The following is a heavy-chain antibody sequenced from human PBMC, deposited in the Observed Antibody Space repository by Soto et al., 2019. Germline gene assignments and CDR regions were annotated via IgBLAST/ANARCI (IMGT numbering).Heavy chain of an antibody. CDR2: IWYDGSNK. V-gene: IGHV3-33*06. CDR1: GFTFSSYG. D-gene: IGHD2-21*01. Sequence: QVQLVESGGGVVQPGRSLRLSCAASGFTFSSYGMHWVRQAPGKGLECVAVIWYDGSNKYYGDSVKGRFTISRDNSKNPLYLQMNRLRVEDTAVYYCAKDQGAYTGDGMDVWGQGTTVTVSS. CDR3: AKDQGAYTGDGMDV. J-gene: IGHJ6*02.